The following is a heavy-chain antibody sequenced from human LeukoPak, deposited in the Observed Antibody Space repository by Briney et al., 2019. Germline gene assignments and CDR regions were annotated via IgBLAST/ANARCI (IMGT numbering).Heavy chain of an antibody. CDR3: ARYDNSGYYSLDY. D-gene: IGHD3-22*01. Sequence: SETLSLTCTVSGASISSYYWSWIRQPPGKGLEWIGYSHYSGSSNYNPSLKSRVTISVETSNIQFNLKLNSVTAADTAVYYCARYDNSGYYSLDYWGQGALVTVSS. CDR1: GASISSYY. CDR2: SHYSGSS. V-gene: IGHV4-59*08. J-gene: IGHJ4*02.